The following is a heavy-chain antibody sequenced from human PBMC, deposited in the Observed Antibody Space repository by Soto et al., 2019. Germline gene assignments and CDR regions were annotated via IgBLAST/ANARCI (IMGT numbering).Heavy chain of an antibody. J-gene: IGHJ6*02. CDR2: IIPIFGTA. V-gene: IGHV1-69*01. CDR3: ARKQRSRGAVVPAAMQNYYYGMHV. CDR1: GGTFSSYA. D-gene: IGHD2-2*01. Sequence: QVQLVQSGAEVKKPGSSVKVSCKASGGTFSSYAISWVRQAPGQGLEWMGGIIPIFGTANYAQKFQGRVTMTADESTSTAYMEVSSLGYEDTAVYYCARKQRSRGAVVPAAMQNYYYGMHVWGQGTTVTVSS.